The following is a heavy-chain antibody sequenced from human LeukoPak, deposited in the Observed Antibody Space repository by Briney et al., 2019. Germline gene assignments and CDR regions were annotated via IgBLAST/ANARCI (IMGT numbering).Heavy chain of an antibody. CDR2: VNVDGSRA. CDR3: ARESRDYDSWELDS. D-gene: IGHD3/OR15-3a*01. CDR1: GFTFSRYW. Sequence: LPGGSLRLSCAASGFTFSRYWMHWVRHAPGKGLEWVSRVNVDGSRATYADSVKGRFTISRDNAENTLYLQINTLRAEDTALYYCARESRDYDSWELDSWGQGTRVTVSS. J-gene: IGHJ4*02. V-gene: IGHV3-74*01.